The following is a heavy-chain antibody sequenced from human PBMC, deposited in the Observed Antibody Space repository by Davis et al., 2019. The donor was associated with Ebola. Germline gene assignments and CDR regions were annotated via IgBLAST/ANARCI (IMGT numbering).Heavy chain of an antibody. CDR3: AGNSVTTRLDYYGMDV. CDR1: GYTFTRFA. Sequence: AASVTVSCKASGYTFTRFAIHWVHQAPGQRLEWMGWINAGNGNTIYSQNFQGRVTITRDTSASTVYMELSSLRSEDTAVYYCAGNSVTTRLDYYGMDVWGQGTTVTVSS. V-gene: IGHV1-3*01. D-gene: IGHD4-17*01. J-gene: IGHJ6*02. CDR2: INAGNGNT.